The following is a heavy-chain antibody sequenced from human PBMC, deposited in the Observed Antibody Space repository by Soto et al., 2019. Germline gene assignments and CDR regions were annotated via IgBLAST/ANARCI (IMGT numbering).Heavy chain of an antibody. D-gene: IGHD2-8*01. J-gene: IGHJ5*02. V-gene: IGHV3-53*02. CDR2: IYSGGST. CDR1: GFTVSSNY. Sequence: EVQVVETGVGLIQPGGSLRLSCAVSGFTVSSNYMSCVRQPPGKGPEWVSDIYSGGSTYYADSVKGRFTISRDNSKNTLYLQMNSLRAEDTAVYYCERERDGHNPNWFDLWGQGTLVTVSS. CDR3: ERERDGHNPNWFDL.